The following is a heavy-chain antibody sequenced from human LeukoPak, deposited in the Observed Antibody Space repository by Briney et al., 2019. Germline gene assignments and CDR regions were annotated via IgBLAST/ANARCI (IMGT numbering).Heavy chain of an antibody. CDR2: VFDSGGN. Sequence: TASETLSLTGTVSGGSISNYWWSWIRQPPGKGLEWIGYVFDSGGNNYNTSIKRGVTIAVATYKKQFSLQLSSMPAADTAVYYCARGYSSSWNYFDYWGQGTVVIVSA. CDR3: ARGYSSSWNYFDY. J-gene: IGHJ4*02. V-gene: IGHV4-59*01. CDR1: GGSISNYW. D-gene: IGHD6-13*01.